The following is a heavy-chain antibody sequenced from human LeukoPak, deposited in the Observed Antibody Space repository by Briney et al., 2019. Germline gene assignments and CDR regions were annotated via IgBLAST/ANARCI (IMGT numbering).Heavy chain of an antibody. J-gene: IGHJ6*03. CDR2: INHSGST. V-gene: IGHV4-34*01. CDR3: ARVLGRNNYPLYYYYYYYMDV. Sequence: SSETLSLTCAVYGGSFSGYYWSWIRQPPGKGLEWIGEINHSGSTNYNPSLKSRVTISVDTSKNQFSLKLSSVTAADTAVYYCARVLGRNNYPLYYYYYYYMDVWGKGTTVTVSS. CDR1: GGSFSGYY. D-gene: IGHD4-11*01.